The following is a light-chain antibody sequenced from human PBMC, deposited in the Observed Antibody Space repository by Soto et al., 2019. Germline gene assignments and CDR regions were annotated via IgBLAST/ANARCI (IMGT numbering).Light chain of an antibody. CDR1: QSISSY. J-gene: IGKJ5*01. V-gene: IGKV1-39*01. CDR2: AAS. CDR3: QQSYSTPIP. Sequence: DIQMTQSPSSXSASVGDRVTITCRASQSISSYLNWYQQKPGKAPKLLIYAASSLQSGVPSRFSGSGSGTAFTLTISSLQPEDFVTYYSQQSYSTPIPFGQVTRLEIK.